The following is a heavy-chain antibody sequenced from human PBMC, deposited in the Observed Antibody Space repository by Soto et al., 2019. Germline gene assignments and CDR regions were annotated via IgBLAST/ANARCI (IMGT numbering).Heavy chain of an antibody. J-gene: IGHJ5*02. D-gene: IGHD6-13*01. Sequence: GGSLRLSCAASGFTFSSYWMHWVRQGPGKGLVWVSRISGAGTRTNYADSVRGRFTISRDNAKNSLYLQMNSLRAEDTAVYYCARHPERIAEIGLFDPWGQGTLVIVSS. V-gene: IGHV3-74*01. CDR1: GFTFSSYW. CDR2: ISGAGTRT. CDR3: ARHPERIAEIGLFDP.